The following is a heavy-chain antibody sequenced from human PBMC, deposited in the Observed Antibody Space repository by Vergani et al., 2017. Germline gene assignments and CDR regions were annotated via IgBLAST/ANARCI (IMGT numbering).Heavy chain of an antibody. Sequence: DVQLVESGGGLVRPGKSLELSCEASGFTFADYTMHWVRQAPGKGLEWVSSITSTGATINYADSVKGRFTISRDNAKKFLYLQMNNLRAEDTALYYCASRVSAGGGLDTWGQGTLVTVS. D-gene: IGHD2-15*01. V-gene: IGHV3-21*02. CDR1: GFTFADYT. J-gene: IGHJ5*02. CDR3: ASRVSAGGGLDT. CDR2: ITSTGATI.